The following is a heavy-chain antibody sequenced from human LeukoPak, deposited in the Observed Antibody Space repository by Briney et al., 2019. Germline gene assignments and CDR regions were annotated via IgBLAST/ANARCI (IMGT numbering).Heavy chain of an antibody. D-gene: IGHD2-2*01. CDR3: SGGDCSSTSCLYDY. J-gene: IGHJ4*02. CDR2: IIPILGIA. Sequence: ASVKVSCKASGGTFSSYSISWVRQAPGQGLEWMGRIIPILGIANYAQKFQGRVTIPADKSTSQDYMELSSLRSEDTAVYYCSGGDCSSTSCLYDYWGQGTLVTVSS. CDR1: GGTFSSYS. V-gene: IGHV1-69*02.